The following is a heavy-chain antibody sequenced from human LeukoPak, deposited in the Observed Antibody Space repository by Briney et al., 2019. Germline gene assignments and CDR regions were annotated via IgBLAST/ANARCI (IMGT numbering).Heavy chain of an antibody. CDR3: AKDPRIAAADY. J-gene: IGHJ4*02. V-gene: IGHV3-23*01. D-gene: IGHD6-13*01. CDR1: GFTFSIYA. CDR2: ITGSGRST. Sequence: AGSLRLSCAASGFTFSIYAMSWVRQPPGKGLEWVSAITGSGRSTYYADSVKGRFTIPRDNSKNMLFLQMNSLRAEDTGVYYCAKDPRIAAADYWGQGTLVTVSS.